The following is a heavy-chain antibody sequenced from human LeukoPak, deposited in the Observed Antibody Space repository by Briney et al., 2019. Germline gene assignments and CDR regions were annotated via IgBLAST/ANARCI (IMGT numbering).Heavy chain of an antibody. V-gene: IGHV1-18*01. CDR3: ARDSSIAARPPYYGMDV. Sequence: ASVTVSFKASGYTFTIYGISWVRQAPGQGLEWMGWISAYNGNTNYAQKLQGRVTMTTDTSTSTAYMELRSLRSDDTAVYYCARDSSIAARPPYYGMDVWGQGTTVTVSS. CDR2: ISAYNGNT. D-gene: IGHD6-6*01. CDR1: GYTFTIYG. J-gene: IGHJ6*02.